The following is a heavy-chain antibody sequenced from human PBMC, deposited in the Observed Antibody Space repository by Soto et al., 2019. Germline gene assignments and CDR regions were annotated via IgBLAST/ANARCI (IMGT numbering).Heavy chain of an antibody. V-gene: IGHV1-18*01. CDR3: ARDERGSGGDGPGPWQMSFWTYYYYYYGMDV. J-gene: IGHJ6*02. CDR1: GYTFTSYG. D-gene: IGHD2-21*02. Sequence: ASVKVSCKASGYTFTSYGISWVRQAPGQGLEWMGWISAYNGNTNYAQKLQGRVTMTTDTSTSTAYMELRSLRSDDTAVYYCARDERGSGGDGPGPWQMSFWTYYYYYYGMDVWGQGATVTVSS. CDR2: ISAYNGNT.